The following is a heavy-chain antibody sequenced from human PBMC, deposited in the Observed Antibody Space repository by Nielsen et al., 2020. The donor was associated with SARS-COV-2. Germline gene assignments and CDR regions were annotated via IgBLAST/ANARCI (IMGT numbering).Heavy chain of an antibody. D-gene: IGHD1-14*01. CDR1: GIVVSNAW. CDR3: ARGRRVGTTIFEY. Sequence: GGSLRLSCAGSGIVVSNAWMSWVRQAPGKGLEWVSGISWNSGSIGYADSVKGRFTISRDNAKNSLHLQMNSLRAEDTAFYYCARGRRVGTTIFEYWGQGTLVTVSS. J-gene: IGHJ4*02. CDR2: ISWNSGSI. V-gene: IGHV3-9*01.